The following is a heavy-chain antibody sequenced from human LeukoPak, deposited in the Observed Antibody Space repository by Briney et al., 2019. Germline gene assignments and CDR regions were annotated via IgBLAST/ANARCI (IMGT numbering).Heavy chain of an antibody. CDR3: ASPLGVRGVSYYYYKDV. V-gene: IGHV1-69*01. CDR1: GGTFSSYA. J-gene: IGHJ6*03. D-gene: IGHD3-10*01. Sequence: GSSVKVSCKASGGTFSSYAISWVRQAPGQGLEWMGGIIPIFGTANYAQKFQGRVTITADESTSTAYMELSSLRSEDTAVYYCASPLGVRGVSYYYYKDVWGKGRRSP. CDR2: IIPIFGTA.